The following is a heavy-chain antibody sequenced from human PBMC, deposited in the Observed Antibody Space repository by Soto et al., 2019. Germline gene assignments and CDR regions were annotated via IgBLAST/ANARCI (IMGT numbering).Heavy chain of an antibody. CDR3: ARVAKRYCSSTSCSSRYYYYYMDV. V-gene: IGHV4-59*08. D-gene: IGHD2-2*01. J-gene: IGHJ6*03. Sequence: SETLSLTCTVSGGSISSYYWSWIRQPPGKGLEWIGYIYYSGSTNYNPSLKSRVTISVDTSKNQYSLKLSSVTAADTAVYYCARVAKRYCSSTSCSSRYYYYYMDVWGKGTTVTVSS. CDR1: GGSISSYY. CDR2: IYYSGST.